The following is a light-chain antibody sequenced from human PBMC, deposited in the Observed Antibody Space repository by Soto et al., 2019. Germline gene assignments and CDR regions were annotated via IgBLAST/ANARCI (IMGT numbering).Light chain of an antibody. CDR1: QTISSW. CDR2: KAS. Sequence: DLQMTQSPSTLSGSVGDRVTITCRASQTISSWLAWYQQKPGKAPKLLIYKASTLKSGVPSRFSGSGSGTEFTLTISSLQPDDFATHYCQHYNSYSEAFGQGTKVELK. CDR3: QHYNSYSEA. V-gene: IGKV1-5*03. J-gene: IGKJ1*01.